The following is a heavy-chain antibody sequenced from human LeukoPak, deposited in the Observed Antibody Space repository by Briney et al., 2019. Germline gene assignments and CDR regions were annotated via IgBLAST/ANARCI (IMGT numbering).Heavy chain of an antibody. Sequence: GGSLRLSCAASGFTFSSYWMSWVRQAPGKGLEWVANIKQDGCEKYYVDSVKGRFTISRDNAKNSLYLQMNSLRAEDTAVYYCASVEYSSSYGMDVWGQGTTVTVSS. CDR1: GFTFSSYW. D-gene: IGHD6-6*01. V-gene: IGHV3-7*01. J-gene: IGHJ6*02. CDR3: ASVEYSSSYGMDV. CDR2: IKQDGCEK.